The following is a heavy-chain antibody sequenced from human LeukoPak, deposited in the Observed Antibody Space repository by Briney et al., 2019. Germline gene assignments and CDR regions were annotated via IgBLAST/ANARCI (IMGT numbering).Heavy chain of an antibody. Sequence: LSLTCTVSGGSIGTSTYYWGWIRQPPGKGLEWVSYISNTGTTIYYADSVKGRFTISRDNVKNSLYLQINSLRAEDTAAYYCARGGAADYWGQGTLVTVSS. CDR3: ARGGAADY. J-gene: IGHJ4*02. CDR2: ISNTGTTI. V-gene: IGHV3-11*04. D-gene: IGHD1-26*01. CDR1: GGSIGTSTYY.